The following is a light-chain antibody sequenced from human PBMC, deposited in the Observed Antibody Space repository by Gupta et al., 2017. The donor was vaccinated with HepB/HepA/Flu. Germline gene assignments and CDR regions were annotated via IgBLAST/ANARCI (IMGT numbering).Light chain of an antibody. CDR3: MIWHSSAWV. J-gene: IGLJ3*02. CDR1: SGINVGTYR. Sequence: QAVLTQPSPPSASPAASASLTCTLRSGINVGTYRIYWYQQKPGSPPQYLLRYKSDSDKQQGSGVPSRCSGSKDASANEGILLISGLQSEDEADYYCMIWHSSAWVFGGGTKLT. CDR2: YKSDSDK. V-gene: IGLV5-45*02.